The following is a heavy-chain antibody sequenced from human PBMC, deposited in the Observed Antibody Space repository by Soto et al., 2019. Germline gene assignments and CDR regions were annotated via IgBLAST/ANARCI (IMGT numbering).Heavy chain of an antibody. CDR1: GGSFSGTS. Sequence: QVQLQQWGAGLLKPSETLSLTCAVFGGSFSGTSWTWFRQPPGTGLEWIGEINHSGSTNYNPSLKSRVTISVDTAKNQFSLKLTSVTAADTAVYYCARDKITGLFDYWGQGTLVTVSS. V-gene: IGHV4-34*01. CDR3: ARDKITGLFDY. J-gene: IGHJ4*02. CDR2: INHSGST. D-gene: IGHD2-8*02.